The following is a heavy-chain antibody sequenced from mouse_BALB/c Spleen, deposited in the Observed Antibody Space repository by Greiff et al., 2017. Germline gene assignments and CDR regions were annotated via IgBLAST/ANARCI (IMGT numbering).Heavy chain of an antibody. D-gene: IGHD2-3*01. CDR3: ADVDGYYFDV. J-gene: IGHJ1*01. Sequence: QVQLQQSGPQLVRPGASVKISCKASGYSFTSYWMHWVKQRPGQGLEWIGMIDPSDSETRLNQKFKDKATLTVDKSSSTAYMQLSSPTSEDSAVYYCADVDGYYFDVWGEGTTVTVSS. CDR1: GYSFTSYW. CDR2: IDPSDSET. V-gene: IGHV1-74*01.